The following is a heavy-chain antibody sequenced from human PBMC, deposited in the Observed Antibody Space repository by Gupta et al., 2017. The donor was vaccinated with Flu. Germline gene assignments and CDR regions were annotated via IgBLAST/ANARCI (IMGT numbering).Heavy chain of an antibody. J-gene: IGHJ6*02. CDR1: GFSFSNYG. CDR3: AKDWRWNYNNFGMNV. V-gene: IGHV3-30*18. Sequence: QEQVVESGGDVVQPGRSLRLSCAASGFSFSNYGMHWVHQAPGKGLEGVGVMSHDGSGEDYADSVKGRFTISRDNSKNTLYLQMSSLRVEDTAVYYCAKDWRWNYNNFGMNVWGQGTTVTVSS. CDR2: MSHDGSGE. D-gene: IGHD1-7*01.